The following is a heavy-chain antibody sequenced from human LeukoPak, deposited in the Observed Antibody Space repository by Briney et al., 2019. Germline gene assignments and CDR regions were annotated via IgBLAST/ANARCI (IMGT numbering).Heavy chain of an antibody. D-gene: IGHD3-22*01. CDR3: VRGDIPSYYDSSGYYPFDK. Sequence: GGSMRLSCAASGFTFSNFWMHWVRQVPGKGLVWVSRIISDATTTNYADSVKGRFTISRDNAKNTLYLQMNSLRAEDTAVYYCVRGDIPSYYDSSGYYPFDKWGQGTLVTVST. CDR1: GFTFSNFW. CDR2: IISDATTT. J-gene: IGHJ4*02. V-gene: IGHV3-74*01.